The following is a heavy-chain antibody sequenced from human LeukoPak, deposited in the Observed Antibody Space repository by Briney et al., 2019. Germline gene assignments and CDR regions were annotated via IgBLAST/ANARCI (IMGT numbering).Heavy chain of an antibody. CDR3: ARDHYDSSGYYFDY. Sequence: GGSLRLSCAASGFTFSSCWMSWVRQAPGKGLEWVANIKQDGSEKYYVDSVKGRFTISRDNAKNSLYLQMNSLRAEDTAVYYCARDHYDSSGYYFDYWGQGTLVTVSS. CDR1: GFTFSSCW. D-gene: IGHD3-22*01. V-gene: IGHV3-7*01. CDR2: IKQDGSEK. J-gene: IGHJ4*02.